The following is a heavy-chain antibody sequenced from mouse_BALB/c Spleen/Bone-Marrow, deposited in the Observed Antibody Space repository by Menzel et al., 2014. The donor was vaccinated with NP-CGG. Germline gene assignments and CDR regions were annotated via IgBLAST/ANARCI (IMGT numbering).Heavy chain of an antibody. J-gene: IGHJ3*01. V-gene: IGHV8-11*01. D-gene: IGHD2-14*01. Sequence: QVTLKECGPGILQPSQILSLTCSFSGFSLSTYGIGVGWIRQPSGKGLVWLAHIWWNDNKYYNTALKSRLTISKDTSNNQVFLKIASVDTADTATYYCARMGYRFAYWGQGTLVTVSA. CDR2: IWWNDNK. CDR3: ARMGYRFAY. CDR1: GFSLSTYGIG.